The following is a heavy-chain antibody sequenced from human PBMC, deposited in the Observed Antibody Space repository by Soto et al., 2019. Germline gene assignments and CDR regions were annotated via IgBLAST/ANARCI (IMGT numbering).Heavy chain of an antibody. D-gene: IGHD6-19*01. CDR1: GFTFSSYA. J-gene: IGHJ4*02. CDR2: IAGSGGST. CDR3: AKDFPIAVPGFFDY. Sequence: GGSLRLSCAASGFTFSSYAMSCLRQAPGKGLEWVSAIAGSGGSTYYADSVKGRFTISRDNSKNTLYLQMNSLRAEDTAVYYCAKDFPIAVPGFFDYWGQGTLVTVSS. V-gene: IGHV3-23*01.